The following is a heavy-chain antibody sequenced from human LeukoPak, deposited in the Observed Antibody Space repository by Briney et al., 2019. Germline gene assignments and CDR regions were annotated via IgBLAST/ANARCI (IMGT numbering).Heavy chain of an antibody. CDR2: IYYSGST. CDR3: ATLGFSSGYYYYFDH. D-gene: IGHD3-22*01. V-gene: IGHV4-39*07. Sequence: SETLSLTCTVSGGSISSSSYYWGWIRQPPGKGLEWIGSIYYSGSTYYNPSLKSRVTISEDTSKNQFSLKLSSVTAADTAVYYCATLGFSSGYYYYFDHWGQGTLVTVSS. CDR1: GGSISSSSYY. J-gene: IGHJ4*02.